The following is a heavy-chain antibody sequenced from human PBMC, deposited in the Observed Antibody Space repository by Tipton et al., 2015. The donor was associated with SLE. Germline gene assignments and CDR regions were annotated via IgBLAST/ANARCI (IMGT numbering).Heavy chain of an antibody. V-gene: IGHV4-38-2*01. J-gene: IGHJ4*02. CDR1: GYSISSGYY. CDR2: IYYSGST. D-gene: IGHD3-3*01. Sequence: TLSLTCAVSGYSISSGYYWAWIRQPPGKGLEWIGYIYYSGSTNYNPSLKSRVTISVDTSKNQFSLKLSSVTAADTAVYYCARGGRFLEWLTYWGQGTLVTVSS. CDR3: ARGGRFLEWLTY.